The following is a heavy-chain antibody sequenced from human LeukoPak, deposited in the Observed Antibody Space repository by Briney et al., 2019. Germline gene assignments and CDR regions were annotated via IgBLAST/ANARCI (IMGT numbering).Heavy chain of an antibody. CDR2: LYYSGST. J-gene: IGHJ4*02. Sequence: KTSETLSLTCTVSGASISSYYWSWIRQPPGKGLEWIGYLYYSGSTNYNPSLKSRVTISVDTSKNQFSLELSSVTAADTAVYTCARGGRYCSGGRCYETWDQGTLVTVSS. CDR3: ARGGRYCSGGRCYET. V-gene: IGHV4-59*01. CDR1: GASISSYY. D-gene: IGHD2-15*01.